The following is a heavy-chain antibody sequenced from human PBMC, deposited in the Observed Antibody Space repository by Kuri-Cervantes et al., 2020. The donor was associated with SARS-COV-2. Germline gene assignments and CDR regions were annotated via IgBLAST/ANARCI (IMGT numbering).Heavy chain of an antibody. CDR3: ARLAGYSSSWYLYWYFDL. J-gene: IGHJ2*01. CDR2: IYTSGST. V-gene: IGHV4-61*09. CDR1: GGSISSGSYY. D-gene: IGHD6-13*01. Sequence: SETLSLTCTVSGGSISSGSYYWSWIRQPAGKGLEWIGYIYTSGSTNYNPSLKSRVTISVDTSKNQFSLNLISVAAADTAVYYCARLAGYSSSWYLYWYFDLWGRGTLVTVSS.